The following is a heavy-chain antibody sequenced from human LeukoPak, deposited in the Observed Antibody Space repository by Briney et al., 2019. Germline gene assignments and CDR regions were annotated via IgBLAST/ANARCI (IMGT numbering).Heavy chain of an antibody. D-gene: IGHD5-18*01. CDR3: ARVTPHGGYNYAYYFDY. Sequence: QPGGSLRLSCAASGFTVSSNYMSWVRQAPGKGLEWVSVIYSGGSTYYADSVKGRFTISRDNAKNTLYLQMNSLRAEDTAVYYCARVTPHGGYNYAYYFDYWGQGTLVTVSS. CDR1: GFTVSSNY. V-gene: IGHV3-66*01. CDR2: IYSGGST. J-gene: IGHJ4*02.